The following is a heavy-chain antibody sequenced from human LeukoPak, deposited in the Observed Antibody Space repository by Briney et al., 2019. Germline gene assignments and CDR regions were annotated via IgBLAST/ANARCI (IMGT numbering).Heavy chain of an antibody. J-gene: IGHJ4*02. Sequence: VGSLRLSCAASGFTFSNAWMTWVPQAPGRGQEWVCRSKSKTDGGTTDHAAPVKGRFTISRVDSKNTLYLQMNSLKTEDTAVYYCTTVQIATAADYFDYWGQGTLVTVSS. CDR3: TTVQIATAADYFDY. D-gene: IGHD6-13*01. CDR1: GFTFSNAW. V-gene: IGHV3-15*01. CDR2: SKSKTDGGTT.